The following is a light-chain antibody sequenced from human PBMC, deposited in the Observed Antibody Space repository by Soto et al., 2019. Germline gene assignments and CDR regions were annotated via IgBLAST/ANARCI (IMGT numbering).Light chain of an antibody. V-gene: IGKV3-15*01. J-gene: IGKJ1*01. Sequence: EKALTQSPVTLSLSPGERATLSCRASQSVSSNLAWYQQRPGQAPRLLIYRASTRATGVPARFSGSGSGTEFTLTISSLQSEDFTVYSCLQYHNLWAFGQETKVDIK. CDR2: RAS. CDR3: LQYHNLWA. CDR1: QSVSSN.